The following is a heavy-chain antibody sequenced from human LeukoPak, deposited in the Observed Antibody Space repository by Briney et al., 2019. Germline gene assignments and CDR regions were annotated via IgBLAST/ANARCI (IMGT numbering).Heavy chain of an antibody. CDR2: VFWDDDK. V-gene: IGHV2-5*02. CDR1: GFSLSTCGVG. CDR3: VHRPGNRDGYR. J-gene: IGHJ5*02. D-gene: IGHD5-24*01. Sequence: SGPTLVNPTQTLTLTCSFSGFSLSTCGVGVGWIRHPPGKALEWLGLVFWDDDKRHSPYLKSRLTITKDTSKNQVVLTMTNMDPVDTATYYCVHRPGNRDGYRWGQGTLGTLPS.